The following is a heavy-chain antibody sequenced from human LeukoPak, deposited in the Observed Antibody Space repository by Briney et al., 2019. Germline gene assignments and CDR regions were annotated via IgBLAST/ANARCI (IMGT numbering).Heavy chain of an antibody. D-gene: IGHD1-1*01. CDR1: NYSISDGHY. J-gene: IGHJ4*02. V-gene: IGHV4-38-2*01. CDR2: AFQSGST. Sequence: PSETLSLTCAVSNYSISDGHYRGWIRQPPGKGLEWIANAFQSGSTYYSPPLRSRVTVSVDTSKNQFSLMVRSVTAADTAVYYCVRGGASRWGTNSFDFWGQGKLVTVSS. CDR3: VRGGASRWGTNSFDF.